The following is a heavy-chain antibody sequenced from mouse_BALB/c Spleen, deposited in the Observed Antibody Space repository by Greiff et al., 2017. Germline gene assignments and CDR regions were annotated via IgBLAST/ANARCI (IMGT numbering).Heavy chain of an antibody. Sequence: EVQRVESGGGLVKPGGSLKLSCAASGFTFSSYTMSWVRQTPEKRLEWVATISSGGSYTYYPDSVKGRFTISRDNAKNTLYLQMSSLKSEDTAMYYCTRDTMIDYWGQGTTLTVSS. CDR1: GFTFSSYT. J-gene: IGHJ2*01. CDR3: TRDTMIDY. D-gene: IGHD2-4*01. CDR2: ISSGGSYT. V-gene: IGHV5-6-4*01.